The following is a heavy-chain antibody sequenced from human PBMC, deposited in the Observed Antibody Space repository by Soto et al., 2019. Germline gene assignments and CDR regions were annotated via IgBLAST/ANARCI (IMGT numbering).Heavy chain of an antibody. J-gene: IGHJ5*02. V-gene: IGHV3-48*01. CDR3: ARDWGYYDSSGYPFGP. Sequence: GGPKILSCAASGLNIISYSMNWVSKNTGKGLEWVSYISSSSSTIYYADSVKGRFTISRDNAKNSLYLQMNSLRAEDTAVYYCARDWGYYDSSGYPFGPWGQGTLVTVSS. CDR1: GLNIISYS. CDR2: ISSSSSTI. D-gene: IGHD3-22*01.